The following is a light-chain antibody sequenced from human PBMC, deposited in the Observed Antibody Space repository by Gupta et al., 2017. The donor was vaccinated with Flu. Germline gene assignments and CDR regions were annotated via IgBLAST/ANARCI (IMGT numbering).Light chain of an antibody. J-gene: IGKJ3*01. CDR3: QQGDNPYNT. Sequence: DIVMTQSPDSLAVSLGERASINCKSSQSILYSSNNKNYLAWYQQKPGQPPKLLIYWASTRGSGVPDRFSGSGSGTDFTLTTSSLQAEDVAVYYCQQGDNPYNTFGHGTKVDIK. V-gene: IGKV4-1*01. CDR1: QSILYSSNNKNY. CDR2: WAS.